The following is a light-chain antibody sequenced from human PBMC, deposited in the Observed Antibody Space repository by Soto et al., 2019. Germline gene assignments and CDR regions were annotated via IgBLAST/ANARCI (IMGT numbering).Light chain of an antibody. CDR2: GAS. J-gene: IGKJ4*01. Sequence: EIVLTQSPATLSLSPGERATLSCRASESVNRNLAWYQQRPGQSPRLLLYGASTRATGTPARFSGSGSGTEFTLTITSLQSDDFALYFCQHYNNWPLTFGGGTKVDIK. V-gene: IGKV3-15*01. CDR1: ESVNRN. CDR3: QHYNNWPLT.